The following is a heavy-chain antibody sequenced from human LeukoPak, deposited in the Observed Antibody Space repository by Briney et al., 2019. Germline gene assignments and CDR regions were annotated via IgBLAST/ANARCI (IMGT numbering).Heavy chain of an antibody. CDR2: ISGSGDST. V-gene: IGHV3-23*01. Sequence: GGSLRLSCAASGFTFSSYAMGWVRQAPGKGLEWVSAISGSGDSTYYADSVKGRFTISRDNSKNTLYLQINSLRADDTAVYYCAKDLMPRRRESWNRIPAAGPQPPDYWGQGTLVTVSS. J-gene: IGHJ4*02. D-gene: IGHD6-13*01. CDR1: GFTFSSYA. CDR3: AKDLMPRRRESWNRIPAAGPQPPDY.